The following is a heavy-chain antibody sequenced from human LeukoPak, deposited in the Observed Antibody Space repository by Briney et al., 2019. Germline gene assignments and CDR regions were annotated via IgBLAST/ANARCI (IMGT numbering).Heavy chain of an antibody. CDR2: IYYSGST. CDR1: GGSISSYY. V-gene: IGHV4-59*08. J-gene: IGHJ4*02. Sequence: SETLSLTCTVSGGSISSYYWSWIRQPPGKGLEWIGYIYYSGSTNYNPSLKSRVTISVDTSKNQFSLKLSSVTAADTAVYYCARFRGGSYPYYFDYWGQGTLVTVSS. D-gene: IGHD1-26*01. CDR3: ARFRGGSYPYYFDY.